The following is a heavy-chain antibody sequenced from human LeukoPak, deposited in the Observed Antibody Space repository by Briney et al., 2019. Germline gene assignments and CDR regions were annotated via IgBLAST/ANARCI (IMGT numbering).Heavy chain of an antibody. V-gene: IGHV4-61*02. CDR1: GDSISSGSYY. J-gene: IGHJ5*02. Sequence: SETLSLTCTVSGDSISSGSYYWTWIRQPAGKGLEWIGRIYTSGNTNYNPSLKSRVTISVDTSKNQFSLKLSSVTAADTAVYYCARDQGYTDSSGYLNWFDPWGQGTLVTVSS. CDR3: ARDQGYTDSSGYLNWFDP. CDR2: IYTSGNT. D-gene: IGHD3-22*01.